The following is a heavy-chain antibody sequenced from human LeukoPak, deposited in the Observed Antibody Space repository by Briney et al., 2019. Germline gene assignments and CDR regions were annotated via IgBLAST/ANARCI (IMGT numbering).Heavy chain of an antibody. CDR1: EFTFSNFG. J-gene: IGHJ4*02. Sequence: GGSLRLSCAASEFTFSNFGMHWVRQAPGKGLEWVAVISYDGKVTFYADSVKGRFTISRDNSKNTVHLHMTSLRGGDTALYYCAKERDYRVSTSCDYWGRGTQVTVSS. D-gene: IGHD3-10*01. CDR2: ISYDGKVT. CDR3: AKERDYRVSTSCDY. V-gene: IGHV3-30*18.